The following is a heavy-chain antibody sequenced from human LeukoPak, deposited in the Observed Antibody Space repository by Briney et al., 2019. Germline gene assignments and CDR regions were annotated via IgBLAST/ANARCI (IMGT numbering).Heavy chain of an antibody. V-gene: IGHV5-51*01. CDR2: IYPGDSDT. J-gene: IGHJ4*02. Sequence: GESLKISCKGSGYSFSNYWIGWVRQMPGKGLEWMGIIYPGDSDTRYSPSFQGQVTISADKSISTAYLQRSSLKASDTAMYYCTRVFLSGSYPLCDYWGQGTLVTVSS. D-gene: IGHD1-26*01. CDR3: TRVFLSGSYPLCDY. CDR1: GYSFSNYW.